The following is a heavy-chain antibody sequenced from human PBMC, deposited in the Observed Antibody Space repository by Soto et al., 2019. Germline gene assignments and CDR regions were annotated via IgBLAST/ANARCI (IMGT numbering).Heavy chain of an antibody. Sequence: SVKVSCKASGGTFSSYTISWVRQAPGQGLEWMGGIIPIVGTANYAQKFQGRVTITADESTSTAYMELSSLRSEDTAVYYCARAPRIAATCAFDIWGQGTMVTVSS. CDR1: GGTFSSYT. D-gene: IGHD6-13*01. J-gene: IGHJ3*02. CDR3: ARAPRIAATCAFDI. CDR2: IIPIVGTA. V-gene: IGHV1-69*13.